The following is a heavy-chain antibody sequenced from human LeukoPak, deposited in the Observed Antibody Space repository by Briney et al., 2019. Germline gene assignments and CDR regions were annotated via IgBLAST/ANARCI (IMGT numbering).Heavy chain of an antibody. D-gene: IGHD1-26*01. CDR2: INSDGSGT. CDR1: GFTFSSYW. V-gene: IGHV3-74*01. J-gene: IGHJ4*02. Sequence: PGGSLRLSCAASGFTFSSYWMHWVRQVSGKGLVWVSRINSDGSGTSYPDSVKGRFTISRDNAKNTLYLQMNSLRAEDMAVYYCAREATGLDYWGQGILVTVSP. CDR3: AREATGLDY.